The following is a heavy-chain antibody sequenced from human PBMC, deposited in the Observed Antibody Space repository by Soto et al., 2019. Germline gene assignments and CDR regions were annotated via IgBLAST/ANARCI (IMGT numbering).Heavy chain of an antibody. CDR3: AKDWAPSSSLYPFISANGYGDL. D-gene: IGHD6-13*01. CDR2: ISGSGGST. V-gene: IGHV3-23*01. Sequence: EVQLLESGGGLVQPGGALRLSCAASGFTFSSYAMSWVRQAPGKGLEWVSAISGSGGSTYYADSVKGRFTISRDNSKNTMYLQMSSIRAEDTVVYYCAKDWAPSSSLYPFISANGYGDLWGRGTLVTVSS. J-gene: IGHJ2*01. CDR1: GFTFSSYA.